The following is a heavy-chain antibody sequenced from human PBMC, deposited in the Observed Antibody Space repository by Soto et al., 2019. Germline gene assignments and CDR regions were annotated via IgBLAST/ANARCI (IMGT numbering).Heavy chain of an antibody. CDR3: AKDSVPKEYSGSDNDY. D-gene: IGHD1-26*01. V-gene: IGHV3-30*18. Sequence: GGSLILSCAASGFTFSSYGMHWVRQAPGKGLEWVAVISYDGSNKYYADSVKDRFTITRDNAKNKLYLQMNSLRAEDTAVYYCAKDSVPKEYSGSDNDYWGQGTLVTVSS. J-gene: IGHJ4*02. CDR1: GFTFSSYG. CDR2: ISYDGSNK.